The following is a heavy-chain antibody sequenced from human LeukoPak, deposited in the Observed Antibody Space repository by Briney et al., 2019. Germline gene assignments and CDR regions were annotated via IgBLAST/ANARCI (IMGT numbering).Heavy chain of an antibody. Sequence: GASLRLSCAASGFTFSGYAMSWVRQAPGKGLEWVSAISGSGGSTYYADSVKGRFTISRDNSKNTLYLQMNSLRAEDTAVYYCAKDGFWSGYYNRAFDYWGQGTLVTVSS. CDR1: GFTFSGYA. V-gene: IGHV3-23*01. D-gene: IGHD3-3*01. CDR2: ISGSGGST. J-gene: IGHJ4*02. CDR3: AKDGFWSGYYNRAFDY.